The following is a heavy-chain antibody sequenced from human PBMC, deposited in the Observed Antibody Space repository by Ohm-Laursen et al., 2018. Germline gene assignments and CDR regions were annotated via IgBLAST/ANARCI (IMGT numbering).Heavy chain of an antibody. D-gene: IGHD3-22*01. CDR3: ARGKGFYDSSGPDY. Sequence: SLRLSCTASGFTFSSYWMHWVRQAPGKGLVWVSRINSAGSSTSYADSVKGRFTISRDNAKNTLYLQMNSLRAEDTAVYYCARGKGFYDSSGPDYWGQGTLVTVSS. CDR1: GFTFSSYW. J-gene: IGHJ4*02. V-gene: IGHV3-74*01. CDR2: INSAGSST.